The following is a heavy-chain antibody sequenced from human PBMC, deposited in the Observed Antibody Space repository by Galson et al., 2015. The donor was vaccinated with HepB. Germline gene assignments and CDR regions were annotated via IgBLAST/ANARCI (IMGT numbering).Heavy chain of an antibody. Sequence: SLRLSCAASGFTFSNAWMSWVRQAPGKGLEWVGRIKSKTDGGTTDYAAPVKGRFTISRDDSKNTLYLQMNSLKTEDTAVYYCTTYYGRRLGEVSVYWGQGTLVTVSS. CDR3: TTYYGRRLGEVSVY. D-gene: IGHD3-10*01. CDR1: GFTFSNAW. J-gene: IGHJ4*02. V-gene: IGHV3-15*01. CDR2: IKSKTDGGTT.